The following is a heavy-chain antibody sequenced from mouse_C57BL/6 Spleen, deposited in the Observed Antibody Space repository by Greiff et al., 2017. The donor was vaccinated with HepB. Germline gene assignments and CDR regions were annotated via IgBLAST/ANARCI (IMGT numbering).Heavy chain of an antibody. D-gene: IGHD1-1*01. Sequence: VQLKESGPELVKPGASVKISCKASGYAFSSSWMNWVKQRPGKGLEWIGRIYPGDGDTNYNGKFKGKATLTADKSSSTAYMQLSSLTSEDSAVYFCARGISTVVATRYFDVWGTGTTVTVSS. J-gene: IGHJ1*03. CDR2: IYPGDGDT. V-gene: IGHV1-82*01. CDR3: ARGISTVVATRYFDV. CDR1: GYAFSSSW.